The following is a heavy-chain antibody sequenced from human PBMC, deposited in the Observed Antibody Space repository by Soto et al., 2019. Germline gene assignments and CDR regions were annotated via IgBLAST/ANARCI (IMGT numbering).Heavy chain of an antibody. J-gene: IGHJ4*02. CDR1: GFTVSSNY. D-gene: IGHD6-13*01. Sequence: PGGSLRLSCAVSGFTVSSNYMTWVRQPPGKGLEWVSVMYTSGRTYYGDSVKGRVTISRDNSKNTLYLQMNSLRVEDTAVYYCARTLASARKVDDWGQGTLVTVSS. V-gene: IGHV3-66*01. CDR2: MYTSGRT. CDR3: ARTLASARKVDD.